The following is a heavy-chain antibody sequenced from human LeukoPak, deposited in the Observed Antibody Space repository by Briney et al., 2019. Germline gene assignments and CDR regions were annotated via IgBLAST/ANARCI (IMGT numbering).Heavy chain of an antibody. D-gene: IGHD6-6*01. CDR3: ARRPFPTFAFGI. CDR2: IFYSGST. V-gene: IGHV4-39*07. Sequence: PSETLSLTCTVSGGSISTSNYYWGWIRQPPGKGLEWIGNIFYSGSTYYSPSLKSRVTISVDTSKNQFSLKLSSVTAADTAVYYCARRPFPTFAFGIWGQGTMVTVSS. J-gene: IGHJ3*02. CDR1: GGSISTSNYY.